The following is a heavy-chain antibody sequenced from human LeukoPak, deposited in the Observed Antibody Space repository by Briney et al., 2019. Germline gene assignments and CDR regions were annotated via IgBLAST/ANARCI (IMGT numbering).Heavy chain of an antibody. D-gene: IGHD3-16*01. V-gene: IGHV1-18*01. Sequence: ASVKVSCKASGYSFTKYGFSWVRQAPGQGLEWMGWISANTGHANYARNLQGRVTLTTDTSTTTAYMELRSLRFDDTAVYYCVRDEFTAQAWFDFWGQGTPVTVSS. CDR2: ISANTGHA. CDR1: GYSFTKYG. J-gene: IGHJ5*01. CDR3: VRDEFTAQAWFDF.